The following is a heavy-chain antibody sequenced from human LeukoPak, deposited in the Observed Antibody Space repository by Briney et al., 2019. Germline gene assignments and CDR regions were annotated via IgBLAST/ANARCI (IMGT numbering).Heavy chain of an antibody. CDR2: ISYDGSNK. CDR1: GFTFSSYA. Sequence: GRSLRLSCAASGFTFSSYAMHWVRQAPGKGLEWVAVISYDGSNKYYADSVKGRFTISRDNSKNTLYLQMNSLRAEDTAVYYCARPSVATTPDYWGQGTLVTVSS. D-gene: IGHD5-12*01. V-gene: IGHV3-30*04. CDR3: ARPSVATTPDY. J-gene: IGHJ4*02.